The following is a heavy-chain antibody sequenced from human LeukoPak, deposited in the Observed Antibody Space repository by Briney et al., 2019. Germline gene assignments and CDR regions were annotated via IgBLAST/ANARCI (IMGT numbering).Heavy chain of an antibody. CDR1: GYTFTSYD. CDR3: ARASRWEPVYYYYGMDV. V-gene: IGHV1-8*01. Sequence: ASVKVSCKASGYTFTSYDINWVRQATGQGLEWMGWMNPNSGNTGYAQKFQGRVTMTRNTSISTAYMELSSLRSEDTAVYYCARASRWEPVYYYYGMDVWGQGTTVTVSS. D-gene: IGHD1-26*01. J-gene: IGHJ6*02. CDR2: MNPNSGNT.